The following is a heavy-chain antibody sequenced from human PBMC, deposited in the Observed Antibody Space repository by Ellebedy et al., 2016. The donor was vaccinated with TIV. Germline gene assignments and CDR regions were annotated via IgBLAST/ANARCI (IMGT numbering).Heavy chain of an antibody. Sequence: GESLKISXTASGFTFSNFWMHWVRQAPGKGLVWVSRINSDGSDTIYADSVKGRFTISRDNAKNSLYLQMNSLRAEDTAVYYCARAGYSYGFDYYYYMDVWGKGTTVTVSS. CDR2: INSDGSDT. D-gene: IGHD5-18*01. CDR1: GFTFSNFW. CDR3: ARAGYSYGFDYYYYMDV. J-gene: IGHJ6*03. V-gene: IGHV3-74*01.